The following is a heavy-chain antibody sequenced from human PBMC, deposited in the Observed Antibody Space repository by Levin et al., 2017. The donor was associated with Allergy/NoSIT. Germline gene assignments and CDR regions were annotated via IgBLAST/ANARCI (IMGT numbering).Heavy chain of an antibody. CDR3: ASVDTTMVTRSAYDYDGMDV. CDR2: ISHSGSTI. CDR1: GFTFSDYC. Sequence: GESLKISCAASGFTFSDYCMNWIRQAPGKGLEWISYISHSGSTIYYADSVKGRFTISRDNAKNSLSLQMSSLRAEDTAVYYCASVDTTMVTRSAYDYDGMDVWGQGTTVTVSS. J-gene: IGHJ6*02. V-gene: IGHV3-11*01. D-gene: IGHD5-18*01.